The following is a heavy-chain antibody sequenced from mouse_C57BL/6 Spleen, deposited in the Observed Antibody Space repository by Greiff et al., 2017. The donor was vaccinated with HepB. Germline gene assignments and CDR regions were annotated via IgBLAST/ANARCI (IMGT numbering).Heavy chain of an antibody. CDR3: ARSDYDYDEGAMDY. V-gene: IGHV1-81*01. CDR2: IYPRSGNT. Sequence: VKLQESGAELARPGASVKLSCKASGYTFTSYGISWVKQRTGQGLEWIGEIYPRSGNTYYNEKFKGKATLTADKSSSTAYMELRSLTSEDSAVYFCARSDYDYDEGAMDYWGQGTSVTVSS. D-gene: IGHD2-4*01. CDR1: GYTFTSYG. J-gene: IGHJ4*01.